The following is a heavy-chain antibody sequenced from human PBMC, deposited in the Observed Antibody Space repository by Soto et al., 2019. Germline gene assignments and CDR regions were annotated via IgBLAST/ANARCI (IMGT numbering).Heavy chain of an antibody. CDR2: INPNSGGT. J-gene: IGHJ6*03. D-gene: IGHD3-10*01. V-gene: IGHV1-2*04. Sequence: ASVKVSCKASGYTFTGYYMHWVRQAPGQGLEWMGWINPNSGGTNYAQKFQGWVTMTRDTSISTAYMELSRLRSDDTAVYYCARGNYYGSGSYYDLDYYYYYMDVWGKGTTVTVSS. CDR3: ARGNYYGSGSYYDLDYYYYYMDV. CDR1: GYTFTGYY.